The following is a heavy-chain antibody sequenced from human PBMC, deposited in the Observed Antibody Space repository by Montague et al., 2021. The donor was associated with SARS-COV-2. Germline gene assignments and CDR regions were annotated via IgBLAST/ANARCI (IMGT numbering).Heavy chain of an antibody. J-gene: IGHJ4*02. CDR1: GSSLSTPNVG. D-gene: IGHD3-9*01. CDR2: XXSNDDK. Sequence: PALVKPTQTLTLTCTFSGSSLSTPNVGVGWIRQPPGKALEWVAVXXSNDDKRYSPSLRNRLTITKDTAKNQVVLSLTYVDPVDTATYYCAHLIRYYDIFTGIPFDYWGQGSQVTVSS. V-gene: IGHV2-5*01. CDR3: AHLIRYYDIFTGIPFDY.